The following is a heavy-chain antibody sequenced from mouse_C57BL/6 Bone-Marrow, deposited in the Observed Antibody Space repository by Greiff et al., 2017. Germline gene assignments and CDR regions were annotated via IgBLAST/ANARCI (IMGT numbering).Heavy chain of an antibody. CDR1: GYSFTGYY. D-gene: IGHD3-2*02. J-gene: IGHJ2*01. V-gene: IGHV1-42*01. CDR2: INPSTGGT. CDR3: ARKGAAQVFDY. Sequence: VQLQQSGPELVKPGASVKISCKASGYSFTGYYMNWVKQSPEKSLEWIGEINPSTGGTTYNQKFKAKATLTVDKSSSTAYMQLKSLTSEDSAVYYCARKGAAQVFDYWGQGTTLTVSS.